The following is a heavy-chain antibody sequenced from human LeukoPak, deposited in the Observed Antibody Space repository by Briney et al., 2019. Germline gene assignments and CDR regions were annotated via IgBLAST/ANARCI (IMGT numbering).Heavy chain of an antibody. CDR3: ARGPYSSNWYVDY. CDR2: ISSSSSTI. Sequence: SGGSLRLSCAASGFTFSSYSMNWVRQAPGKGLEWVSYISSSSSTIYYADSVKGRFTVSRDSAKNSLYLQMNSLRAEDTAVYYCARGPYSSNWYVDYWGQGTLVTVSS. D-gene: IGHD6-13*01. V-gene: IGHV3-48*04. CDR1: GFTFSSYS. J-gene: IGHJ4*02.